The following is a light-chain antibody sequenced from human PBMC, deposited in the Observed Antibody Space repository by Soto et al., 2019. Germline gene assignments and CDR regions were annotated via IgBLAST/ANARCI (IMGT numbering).Light chain of an antibody. Sequence: EFVLTQSPGTLSLSPGARATLSCRASQTVRNNYLAWYQQKHGQAPRLLIYDASSRATGIPDRFSGGVSGTDVTITISRLEPEDGEVYDGQQFSSYPLTFGGGTKVDI. CDR2: DAS. CDR1: QTVRNNY. CDR3: QQFSSYPLT. V-gene: IGKV3-20*01. J-gene: IGKJ4*01.